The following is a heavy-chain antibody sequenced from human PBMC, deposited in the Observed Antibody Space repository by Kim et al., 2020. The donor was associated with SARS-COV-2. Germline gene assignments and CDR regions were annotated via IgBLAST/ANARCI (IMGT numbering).Heavy chain of an antibody. CDR1: GFTFSSYA. J-gene: IGHJ4*02. D-gene: IGHD3-9*01. CDR2: ISYDGSNK. CDR3: ARDHYDILTGYHPFDY. Sequence: GGSLRLSCAASGFTFSSYAMHWVRQAPGKGLEWVAVISYDGSNKYYADSVKGRFTISRDNSKNTLYLQMNSLRAEDTAVYYCARDHYDILTGYHPFDYWGQGTLVTVSS. V-gene: IGHV3-30-3*01.